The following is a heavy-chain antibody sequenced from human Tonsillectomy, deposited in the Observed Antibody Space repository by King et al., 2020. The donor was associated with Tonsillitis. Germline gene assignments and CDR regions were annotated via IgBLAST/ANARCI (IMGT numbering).Heavy chain of an antibody. D-gene: IGHD6-19*01. J-gene: IGHJ6*02. CDR2: INAGNGNT. Sequence: QLVQSGAEVKKPGASVKVSCKASGYSFTNYAMHWVRQAPGQRLEWMGWINAGNGNTKYSQKFQGRVTITRDTSASTAYMELSSLRSEDTAVYYCARDVEAVAGTGMDVWGQGTAVTVSS. V-gene: IGHV1-3*01. CDR3: ARDVEAVAGTGMDV. CDR1: GYSFTNYA.